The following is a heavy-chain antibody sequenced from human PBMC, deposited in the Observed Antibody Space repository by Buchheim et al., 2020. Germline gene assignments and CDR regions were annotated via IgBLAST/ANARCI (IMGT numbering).Heavy chain of an antibody. CDR3: ARDVYYGSGNYDEGYYGMDV. CDR2: ISSSSRTI. Sequence: EVQLVESGGGLVQPGGSLRLSCAASGFSFSTYSINWVRQAPGKGLEWVSYISSSSRTIYYADSVKGRFTISRYHAQKPLCLQMNSLRAEDTAVYYCARDVYYGSGNYDEGYYGMDVWGQGTT. V-gene: IGHV3-48*01. D-gene: IGHD3-10*01. J-gene: IGHJ6*02. CDR1: GFSFSTYS.